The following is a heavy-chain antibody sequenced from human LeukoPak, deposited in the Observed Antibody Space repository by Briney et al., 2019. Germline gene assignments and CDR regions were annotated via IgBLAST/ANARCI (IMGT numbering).Heavy chain of an antibody. CDR2: ISGSGGNT. V-gene: IGHV3-23*01. Sequence: PGGSLRLSCAASGFTLSSYAMTWVRQAPGKGLEWVTGISGSGGNTYYADSVKGRFTISRDNSKNTLYLQMNSLRAEDTAVYYCAKGDASPVHLLTGHWSQGTLVTVSS. CDR1: GFTLSSYA. J-gene: IGHJ4*02. CDR3: AKGDASPVHLLTGH. D-gene: IGHD3-9*01.